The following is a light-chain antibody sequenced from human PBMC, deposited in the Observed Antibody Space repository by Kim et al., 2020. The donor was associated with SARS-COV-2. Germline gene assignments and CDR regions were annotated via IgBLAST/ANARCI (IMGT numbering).Light chain of an antibody. CDR3: QSYDSSLSAVL. Sequence: RVTISCTGSSSNIGAGYDVHWYQRLPGTAPKLLIYGNSNRPSGVPDRFSGSRSGTSASLAITGLQAEDEADYYCQSYDSSLSAVLFGGGTQLTVL. CDR1: SSNIGAGYD. CDR2: GNS. V-gene: IGLV1-40*01. J-gene: IGLJ2*01.